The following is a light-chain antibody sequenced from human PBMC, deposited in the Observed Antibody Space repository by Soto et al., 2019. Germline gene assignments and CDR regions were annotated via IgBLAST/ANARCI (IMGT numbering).Light chain of an antibody. CDR1: QSVSSSY. CDR2: GAS. J-gene: IGKJ1*01. CDR3: QQYGSSRT. V-gene: IGKV3-20*01. Sequence: EIVLTQSPGTLSLSPGERATLSFRASQSVSSSYLAWYQQKPGQAPRLLISGASSRATGIPDRFSGSGSGTDFTLTISRLEPEDFAAYYCQQYGSSRTFGQGTKVDIK.